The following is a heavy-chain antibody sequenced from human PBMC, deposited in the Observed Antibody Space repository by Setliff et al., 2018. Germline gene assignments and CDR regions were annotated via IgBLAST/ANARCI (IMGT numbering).Heavy chain of an antibody. Sequence: SETLSLTCTVSGGSIRNYYWSWIRQPPGKGLEWIGYIYYSGNTNYNPSLKSRVTISFNTSKNQISLKLSSVTPADTAVYYCARGEWFGESRVWGQGTLVTVSS. J-gene: IGHJ4*02. D-gene: IGHD3-10*01. CDR2: IYYSGNT. CDR1: GGSIRNYY. V-gene: IGHV4-59*01. CDR3: ARGEWFGESRV.